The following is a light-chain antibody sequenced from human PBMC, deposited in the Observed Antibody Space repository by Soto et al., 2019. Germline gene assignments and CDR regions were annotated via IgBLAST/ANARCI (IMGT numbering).Light chain of an antibody. CDR3: QQYNNWPPWT. J-gene: IGKJ5*01. CDR1: QSVRNK. CDR2: DTS. V-gene: IGKV3-15*01. Sequence: TRSRATLSEYTKERATISCRVSQSVRNKVAWYQHRPGQTPRVIIYDTSTRAAGIPARFSGSGYGTYFTLTISSLQSEDFAVYYCQQYNNWPPWTFGQGTRLEIK.